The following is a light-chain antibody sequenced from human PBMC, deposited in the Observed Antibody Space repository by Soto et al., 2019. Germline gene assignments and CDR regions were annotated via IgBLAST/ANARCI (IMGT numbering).Light chain of an antibody. CDR3: QSYDNSLSGEGV. V-gene: IGLV1-40*01. CDR2: GHN. Sequence: QSALTQPPSVSGAPGQSVTISCTGSYANIGAGYEVHWYQQIPGTAPKLLISGHNNRPSGVPDRFFGSKSGTSASLTIIGLQAEDEADYYCQSYDNSLSGEGVFGGGTKVTVL. J-gene: IGLJ3*02. CDR1: YANIGAGYE.